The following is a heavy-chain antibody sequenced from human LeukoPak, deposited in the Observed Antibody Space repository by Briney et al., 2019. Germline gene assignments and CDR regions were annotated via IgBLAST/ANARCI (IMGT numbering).Heavy chain of an antibody. V-gene: IGHV1-8*01. CDR2: MNPNSGRT. CDR3: ARDGGYGGNSWFDY. CDR1: GYTLTSYD. J-gene: IGHJ4*02. D-gene: IGHD4-23*01. Sequence: GASVKVSCKASGYTLTSYDINWVRQATGQGLEWMGWMNPNSGRTGYAQKFQGRITMTRNTSISTAYMELSSLRSDDTAVYYCARDGGYGGNSWFDYWGQGTLVTVSS.